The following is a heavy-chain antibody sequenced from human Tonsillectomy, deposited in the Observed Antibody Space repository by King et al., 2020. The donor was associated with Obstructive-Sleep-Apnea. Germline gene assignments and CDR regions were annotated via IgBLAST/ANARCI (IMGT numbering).Heavy chain of an antibody. D-gene: IGHD5-24*01. CDR3: ARGTGGRAATMDY. V-gene: IGHV3-33*01. CDR2: IWDGGSNK. Sequence: VQLVESGGGVVQPGRSLRLSCAASGFTFSSYGMHWVRQAPGKGLEWVAVIWDGGSNKYYADSVKGRFTISRDNSKNTLYLQMNSRRAEDTAVYYCARGTGGRAATMDYWGQGTLVTVSS. J-gene: IGHJ4*02. CDR1: GFTFSSYG.